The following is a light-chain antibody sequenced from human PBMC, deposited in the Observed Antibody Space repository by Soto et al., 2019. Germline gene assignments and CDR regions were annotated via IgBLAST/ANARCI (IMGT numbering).Light chain of an antibody. J-gene: IGLJ1*01. V-gene: IGLV2-14*03. CDR1: SSDVGGYNY. CDR3: SSYTSSSTPWV. Sequence: QSALTQPTSMSGSPGQSITISCTGTSSDVGGYNYVSWYQHHPGKAPKLMICDVSDRPSGVSNRFSGSKSGNTASLTISGLQAEDEADYYCSSYTSSSTPWVFGTGTKVTVL. CDR2: DVS.